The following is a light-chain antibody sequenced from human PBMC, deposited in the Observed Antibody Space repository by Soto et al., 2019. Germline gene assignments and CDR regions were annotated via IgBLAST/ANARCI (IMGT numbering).Light chain of an antibody. J-gene: IGKJ1*01. CDR3: QQCYSYPQT. V-gene: IGKV1-8*01. CDR2: AAS. Sequence: AIRMTQSPSSLSASTGDRVTITCRASQGISSYLAWYQQKPGKAPKLLIYAASTLQSGVPSRFSGSGSGTNCILTISCLQSEDLATYYCQQCYSYPQTFGQGPKVEIK. CDR1: QGISSY.